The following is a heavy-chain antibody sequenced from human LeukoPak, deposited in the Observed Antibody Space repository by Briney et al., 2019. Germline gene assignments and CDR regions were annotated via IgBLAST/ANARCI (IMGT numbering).Heavy chain of an antibody. CDR2: IIPILGIA. V-gene: IGHV1-69*02. CDR3: ARVRAEIFGVVYNWFDP. CDR1: GGTFSSYT. Sequence: SVKVSCKASGGTFSSYTISWVRQAPGQGLEWMGRIIPILGIANYAQKFQGRVTITVDRSTSTAYMELSSLRSEDTAVYYCARVRAEIFGVVYNWFDPWGQGTLVTVSS. J-gene: IGHJ5*02. D-gene: IGHD3-3*01.